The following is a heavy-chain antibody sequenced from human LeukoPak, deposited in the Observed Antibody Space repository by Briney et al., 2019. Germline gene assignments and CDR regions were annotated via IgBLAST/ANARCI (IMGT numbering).Heavy chain of an antibody. CDR1: GFTFSNYN. CDR2: ISTSSGTV. J-gene: IGHJ4*02. Sequence: GGSLRLSCAASGFTFSNYNLNWVRQAPGKGLEWVSYISTSSGTVFYADSVKGRFTISRDNAKNSLYLQMNSLRAEDTAVYYCARLATSNCSATRCYTYFDDWGQGTLVTVSS. D-gene: IGHD2-15*01. V-gene: IGHV3-48*04. CDR3: ARLATSNCSATRCYTYFDD.